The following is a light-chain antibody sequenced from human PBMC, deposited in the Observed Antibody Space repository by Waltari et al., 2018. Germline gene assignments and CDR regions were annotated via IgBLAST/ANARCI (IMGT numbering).Light chain of an antibody. Sequence: SVLTQPPSASGTHRQRLTIACSGTYSNIGRNTVNWYQVLPGKAPKLLIYRNDQRPLGVPERFSGSKSGSSATLTISGPQSEDEADYFCAAWEDGVNIHYVFGSGTKVTVL. V-gene: IGLV1-44*01. CDR2: RND. CDR3: AAWEDGVNIHYV. CDR1: YSNIGRNT. J-gene: IGLJ1*01.